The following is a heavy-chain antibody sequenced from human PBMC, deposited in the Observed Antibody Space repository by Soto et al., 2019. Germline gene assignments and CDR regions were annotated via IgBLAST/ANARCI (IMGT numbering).Heavy chain of an antibody. CDR3: ARDGSGSYDPYYYYYGMDV. D-gene: IGHD3-10*01. V-gene: IGHV1-3*01. J-gene: IGHJ6*02. CDR1: GYTFTSYA. CDR2: INAGNGNT. Sequence: ASVKVSCKASGYTFTSYAIHWVRQAPGQRLEWMGWINAGNGNTKYSQKFQDRVTITRDTSASTAYMELSSLRSEDTAVYYCARDGSGSYDPYYYYYGMDVWGQGTTVTVS.